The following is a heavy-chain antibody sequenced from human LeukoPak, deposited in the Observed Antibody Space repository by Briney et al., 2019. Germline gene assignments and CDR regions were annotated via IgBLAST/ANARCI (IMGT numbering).Heavy chain of an antibody. CDR1: GFTFSTYW. J-gene: IGHJ2*01. CDR3: ARAEWSNWYFDL. CDR2: IKQDGSEK. Sequence: GGSLRLSCAASGFTFSTYWMNWVRQAPGKGLEWVANIKQDGSEKYYVDSVKGRFTLSRDSAKNSLYLQMNSLRAEDTAVFYCARAEWSNWYFDLWGRGTLVTVSS. D-gene: IGHD3-3*01. V-gene: IGHV3-7*03.